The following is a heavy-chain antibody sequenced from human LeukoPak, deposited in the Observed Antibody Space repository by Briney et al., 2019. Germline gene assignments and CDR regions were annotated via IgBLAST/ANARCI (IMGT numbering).Heavy chain of an antibody. CDR2: IIHIFGTA. CDR3: ASGTIVPATTNAFDI. Sequence: SVKVSCKASGGTFSSYAISWVRQAPGKGLEWMGRIIHIFGTANYAQKFQGRVTITTDESTSTAYMELSSLRSEDTAVYYCASGTIVPATTNAFDIWGQGTMVTVSS. CDR1: GGTFSSYA. D-gene: IGHD2-2*01. J-gene: IGHJ3*02. V-gene: IGHV1-69*05.